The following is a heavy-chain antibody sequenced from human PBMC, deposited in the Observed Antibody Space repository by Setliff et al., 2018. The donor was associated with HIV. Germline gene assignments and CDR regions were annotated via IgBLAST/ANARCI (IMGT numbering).Heavy chain of an antibody. D-gene: IGHD3-10*01. V-gene: IGHV4-34*01. CDR3: ASITMVRGVPYGMDV. J-gene: IGHJ6*02. Sequence: PSETLSLTCAVYGGSFSGYYWSWIRQPPGKGLEWIGHIYSSGSTYYNPSLKSRFTISVDTSKNQFSLKVTSVTAADTAVYYCASITMVRGVPYGMDVWGQGTTVTVSS. CDR1: GGSFSGYY. CDR2: IYSSGST.